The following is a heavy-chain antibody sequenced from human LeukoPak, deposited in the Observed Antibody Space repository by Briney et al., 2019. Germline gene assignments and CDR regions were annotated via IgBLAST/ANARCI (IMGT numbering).Heavy chain of an antibody. D-gene: IGHD3-22*01. CDR3: ARSYYYDSSGYYYAHFDY. CDR1: GGSISSGDYY. J-gene: IGHJ4*02. CDR2: IYYSGST. Sequence: SQTLSLTCTVSGGSISSGDYYWRWIRQPPGKGLEWIGYIYYSGSTYYNPSLKSRVTISVDTSKNQFSLKLSSVTAADTAVYYCARSYYYDSSGYYYAHFDYWGQGTLVTVSS. V-gene: IGHV4-30-4*01.